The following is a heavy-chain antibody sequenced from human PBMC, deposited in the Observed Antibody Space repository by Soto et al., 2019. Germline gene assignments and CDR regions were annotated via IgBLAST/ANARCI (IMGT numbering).Heavy chain of an antibody. V-gene: IGHV1-58*01. D-gene: IGHD3-22*01. CDR3: AADALHYYDSSGYYLAYYGMDV. CDR1: GFTFTSSA. J-gene: IGHJ6*02. CDR2: IVVGSGNT. Sequence: SVKVSCKASGFTFTSSAVQWVRQARGQRLEWIGWIVVGSGNTNYAQKFQERVTITRDMSTSTAYMELSSLRSEDTAVYYCAADALHYYDSSGYYLAYYGMDVWGQGTTVTVS.